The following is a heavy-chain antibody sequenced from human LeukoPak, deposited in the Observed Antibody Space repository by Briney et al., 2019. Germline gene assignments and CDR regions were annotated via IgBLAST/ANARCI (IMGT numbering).Heavy chain of an antibody. CDR1: GYTFTDYY. CDR2: IHPPSGGT. J-gene: IGHJ4*02. CDR3: VRDPGWLQVGY. V-gene: IGHV1-2*02. Sequence: GASVKVSCKASGYTFTDYYIHWVRQAPGQGLEWMGWIHPPSGGTNYAEKLQGRVTMTRDTSISAAYMELTRLTSDDAGVYYCVRDPGWLQVGYWGQGTLLTVSS. D-gene: IGHD5-24*01.